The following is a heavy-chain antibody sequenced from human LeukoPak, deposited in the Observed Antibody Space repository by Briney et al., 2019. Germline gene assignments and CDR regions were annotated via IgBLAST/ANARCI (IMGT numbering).Heavy chain of an antibody. J-gene: IGHJ6*03. CDR3: ARDGAESSRNYYFYMDV. CDR1: DYSINSGYY. D-gene: IGHD3-10*01. CDR2: IHHSGTT. V-gene: IGHV4-38-2*02. Sequence: PSETLSLTCTVSDYSINSGYYWGWSRQPPGKGLEWIGSIHHSGTTYYNRSLKSRITISVDTSKNQFSLKFSAVTAADTAVYYCARDGAESSRNYYFYMDVWGKGTTVTVSS.